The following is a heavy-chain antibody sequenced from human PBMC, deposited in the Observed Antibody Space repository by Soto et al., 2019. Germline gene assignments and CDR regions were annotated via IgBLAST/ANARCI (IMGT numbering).Heavy chain of an antibody. D-gene: IGHD3-22*01. V-gene: IGHV3-30-3*01. CDR3: ARGGGLRITMIVVVTHDAFDI. J-gene: IGHJ3*02. Sequence: PGGSLRLSCAASGFTFSSYAMHWVRQAPGKGLEWVAVISYDGSNKYYADSVKGRFTITRDNSKSTLYLQMNSLRAEETAVYYCARGGGLRITMIVVVTHDAFDIWGQGTMVTVSS. CDR1: GFTFSSYA. CDR2: ISYDGSNK.